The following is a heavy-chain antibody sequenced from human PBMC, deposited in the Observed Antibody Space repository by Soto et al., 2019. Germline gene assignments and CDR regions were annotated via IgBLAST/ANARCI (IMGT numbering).Heavy chain of an antibody. CDR1: GGSFSGYY. Sequence: QVQLQQWGAGLLKPSETLSLTYAVYGGSFSGYYWSWIRQPPGKGLEWIGEINHSGSTNYNPSLKSRVTISVDTSKNQFSLKLSSVTAADTAVYYCARAGHYDILTGYYSWFDPWGQGTLVTVSS. CDR2: INHSGST. CDR3: ARAGHYDILTGYYSWFDP. D-gene: IGHD3-9*01. J-gene: IGHJ5*02. V-gene: IGHV4-34*01.